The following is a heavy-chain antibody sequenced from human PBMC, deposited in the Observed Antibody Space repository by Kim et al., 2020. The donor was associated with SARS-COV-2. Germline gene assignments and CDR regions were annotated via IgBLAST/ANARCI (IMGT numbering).Heavy chain of an antibody. Sequence: GSNKYYADSVKGRFTISRDNSKNTLYLQMNSLRAEDTAVYYCARDTVTTIWGQGTLVTVSS. CDR2: GSNK. CDR3: ARDTVTTI. J-gene: IGHJ4*02. D-gene: IGHD4-17*01. V-gene: IGHV3-30*01.